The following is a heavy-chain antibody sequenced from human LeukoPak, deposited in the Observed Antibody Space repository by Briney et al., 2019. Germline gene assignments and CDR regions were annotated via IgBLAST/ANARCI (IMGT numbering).Heavy chain of an antibody. CDR3: AKQSTMIRAIGAFDF. D-gene: IGHD3-10*01. CDR2: ISWNSGTI. CDR1: GFTFDDYA. V-gene: IGHV3-9*01. Sequence: GRSLRLSCAASGFTFDDYAIHWVRQAPGKGLEWVSGISWNSGTIGYADSVMGRFTISRDDAKNSLYLQMNSLGAEDTALYYCAKQSTMIRAIGAFDFWGQGTVVTVSS. J-gene: IGHJ3*01.